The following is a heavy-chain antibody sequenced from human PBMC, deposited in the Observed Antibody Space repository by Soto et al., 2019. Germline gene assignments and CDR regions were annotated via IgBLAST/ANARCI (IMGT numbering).Heavy chain of an antibody. D-gene: IGHD6-19*01. Sequence: GASVKVSCKASGYTFTVYYMHWVRQAPGQGLEWMGWINPNSGGTNYAQKFQGWVTMTRDTSISTAYMELSRLRSDDTAVYYCARGHSSGWLVDYWGQGTLVTVSS. CDR1: GYTFTVYY. CDR3: ARGHSSGWLVDY. CDR2: INPNSGGT. V-gene: IGHV1-2*04. J-gene: IGHJ4*02.